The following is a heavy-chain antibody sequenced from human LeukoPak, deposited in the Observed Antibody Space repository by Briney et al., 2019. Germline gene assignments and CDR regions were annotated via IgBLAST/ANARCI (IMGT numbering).Heavy chain of an antibody. V-gene: IGHV4-59*01. Sequence: KASETLSLTCTVSAGSISSYYWTWIRQPPGKGLEWIGYIYYSGSTNYNPSLKSRVAISLDTSKNQFSLKLSSVTAADTAIYYCARGRPDFWTNFYTYFPDSWGQGTLVTVSS. D-gene: IGHD3/OR15-3a*01. CDR2: IYYSGST. CDR3: ARGRPDFWTNFYTYFPDS. J-gene: IGHJ4*02. CDR1: AGSISSYY.